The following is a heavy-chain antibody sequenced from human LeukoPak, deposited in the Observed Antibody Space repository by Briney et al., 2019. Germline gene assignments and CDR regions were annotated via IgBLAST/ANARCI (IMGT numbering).Heavy chain of an antibody. V-gene: IGHV3-30*04. J-gene: IGHJ4*02. D-gene: IGHD5-18*01. CDR3: ARDFRKLSRYSYGTVDY. Sequence: QPGGSLRLSCAASGFTFSSYAMHWVRQAPGKGLEWVAVISYDGSNKYYADSVKGRFTISRDNSKNTLYLQMNSLRAEDTAVYYCARDFRKLSRYSYGTVDYWAREPWSPSPQ. CDR1: GFTFSSYA. CDR2: ISYDGSNK.